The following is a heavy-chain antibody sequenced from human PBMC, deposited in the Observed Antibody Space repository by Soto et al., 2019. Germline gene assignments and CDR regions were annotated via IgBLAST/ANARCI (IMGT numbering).Heavy chain of an antibody. V-gene: IGHV2-5*02. J-gene: IGHJ4*02. CDR3: AHRVLRTVFGLVTTTAIYFDF. D-gene: IGHD3-3*01. CDR1: GFSLTTSGVG. Sequence: QITLNESGPTLVKPRQTLTLTCTFSGFSLTTSGVGVGWIRQSPGKAPEWLALIYWDDDKRYSPSLKSRLTITKDTSKNQVGLTMADLDPADTATYYCAHRVLRTVFGLVTTTAIYFDFWGQGTPVAVSS. CDR2: IYWDDDK.